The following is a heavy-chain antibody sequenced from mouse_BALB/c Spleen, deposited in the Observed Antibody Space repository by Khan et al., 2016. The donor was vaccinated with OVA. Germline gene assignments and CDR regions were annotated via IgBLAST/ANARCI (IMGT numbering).Heavy chain of an antibody. V-gene: IGHV1-77*01. CDR3: ARRNYFGYTFAY. Sequence: VQLQESGAELARPGASVKLSCKASGYTFTDYYINWVKQRTGQGLEWIGEISPGSGDTYYNERFKGKATLTADQSSSTAYMQRSSLTSDASTVYFCARRNYFGYTFAYWGQGTLVTVSA. D-gene: IGHD1-2*01. J-gene: IGHJ3*01. CDR1: GYTFTDYY. CDR2: ISPGSGDT.